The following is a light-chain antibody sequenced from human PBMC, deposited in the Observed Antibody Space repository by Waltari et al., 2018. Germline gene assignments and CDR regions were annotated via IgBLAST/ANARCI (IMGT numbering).Light chain of an antibody. CDR3: QQYHDYST. J-gene: IGKJ2*01. CDR1: QTMLTW. Sequence: DTQVTQSPSTLSASVGDSVTITCRASQTMLTWMAWYQQKPGKAPKLLIYKASRSESGVPSRFSGTASGTEFTLTSSSLQPDDSATYYCQQYHDYSTFGQGTKLEIK. CDR2: KAS. V-gene: IGKV1-5*03.